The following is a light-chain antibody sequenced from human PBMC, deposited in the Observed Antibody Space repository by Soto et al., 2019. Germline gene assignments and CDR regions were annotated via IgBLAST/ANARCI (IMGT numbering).Light chain of an antibody. V-gene: IGKV1-9*01. Sequence: DIQLTQSPFFLSASVGDRVTITCRASQGIRSYLAWYQQRPGKAPELLIYGASTLRTGVASRFSGSGYGTEFTLTISSLQPEDFATYFCQQLNIFPPLFNFGTGTKGDI. CDR3: QQLNIFPPLFN. CDR1: QGIRSY. J-gene: IGKJ3*01. CDR2: GAS.